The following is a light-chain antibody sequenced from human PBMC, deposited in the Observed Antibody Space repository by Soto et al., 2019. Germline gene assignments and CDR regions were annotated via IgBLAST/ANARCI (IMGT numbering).Light chain of an antibody. CDR1: SSGIRDYNY. J-gene: IGLJ1*01. Sequence: QSALTQPDSVSGSPGQSITISCTGTSSGIRDYNYVSWYQQLPGNAPKLIMYEVSNRPSGISNRFSGSKSGNTASLTISGLQAEADADYYCSSKSPDFFGTGTKLTVL. CDR2: EVS. V-gene: IGLV2-14*01. CDR3: SSKSPDF.